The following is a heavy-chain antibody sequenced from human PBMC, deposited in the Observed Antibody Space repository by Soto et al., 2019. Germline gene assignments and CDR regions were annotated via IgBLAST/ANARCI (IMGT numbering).Heavy chain of an antibody. CDR2: INTYNGNR. CDR1: GYRISSYG. D-gene: IGHD3-22*01. V-gene: IGHV1-18*01. CDR3: ARDRLRGYDSSGFCS. J-gene: IGHJ5*02. Sequence: QVQLVQSGAELRKPGASTKVSCKASGYRISSYGINWVRQAPGPGLEWVGGINTYNGNRNYAQKFEDRVTMTTATSTNTVYRELRSLKSDDTAIYYWARDRLRGYDSSGFCSWCQGTLVTASS.